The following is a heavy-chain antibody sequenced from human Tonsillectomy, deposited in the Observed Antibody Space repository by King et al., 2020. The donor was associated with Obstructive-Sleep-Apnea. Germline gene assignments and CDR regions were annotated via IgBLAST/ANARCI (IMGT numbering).Heavy chain of an antibody. Sequence: VQLQESGPGLVKPSETLSLTCTVSGGSITSHHWSWIRQPPGKGLEWIGYIHYSGGADYSPSLKSRVSMSADTSKNHLALKLTSVTVADTAVYYCAREGGGGVDYWGQRILVTVSS. CDR3: AREGGGGVDY. CDR1: GGSITSHH. CDR2: IHYSGGA. V-gene: IGHV4-59*11. J-gene: IGHJ4*02. D-gene: IGHD3-16*01.